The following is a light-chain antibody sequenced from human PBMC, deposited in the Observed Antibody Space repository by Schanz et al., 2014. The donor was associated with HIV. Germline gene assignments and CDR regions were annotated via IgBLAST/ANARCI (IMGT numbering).Light chain of an antibody. CDR2: EIS. J-gene: IGLJ2*01. V-gene: IGLV2-23*02. CDR3: CSYTGSGTLV. CDR1: SSDVGRYNL. Sequence: QSALTQPASVSGSPGQSITISCTGTSSDVGRYNLLSWYQQYPGKAPKLMIYEISKWPSGVSNRFSGSKSGNTASLTISGLQAEDEADYYCCSYTGSGTLVFGGGTKLPVL.